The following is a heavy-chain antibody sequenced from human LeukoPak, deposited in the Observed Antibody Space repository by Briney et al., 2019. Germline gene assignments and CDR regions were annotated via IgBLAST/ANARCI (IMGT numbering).Heavy chain of an antibody. CDR3: ARGGGLYFGDLFSAGYMDV. D-gene: IGHD3-10*01. J-gene: IGHJ6*03. V-gene: IGHV4-59*11. CDR2: VYSDGRT. Sequence: SETLSLTCTVSGGSISRPYWSWLRQPPGEGLEWIGYVYSDGRTNFNPSLKSRVTMSIDTSKRQFSLRLTSVTAADAAVYYCARGGGLYFGDLFSAGYMDVWGKGTTVTVSS. CDR1: GGSISRPY.